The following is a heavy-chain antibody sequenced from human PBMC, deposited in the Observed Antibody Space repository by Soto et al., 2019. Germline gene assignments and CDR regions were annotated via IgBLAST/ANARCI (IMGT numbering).Heavy chain of an antibody. CDR1: GFTLSGYA. CDR3: ARRARPDFYYMDV. Sequence: EVQLAESGGGLAQPGGSLRLSCAASGFTLSGYAMDWVRQAPGKGLEYVSGISGNGVGTYYANSVQGRFTISTDNSKNAVYRQMGSLRPEDMAVYYCARRARPDFYYMDVWGKVTTVTVAS. J-gene: IGHJ6*03. CDR2: ISGNGVGT. D-gene: IGHD6-6*01. V-gene: IGHV3-64*01.